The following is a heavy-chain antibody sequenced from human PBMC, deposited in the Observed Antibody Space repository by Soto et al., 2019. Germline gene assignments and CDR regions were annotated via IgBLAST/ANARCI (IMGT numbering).Heavy chain of an antibody. V-gene: IGHV3-23*01. D-gene: IGHD6-19*01. Sequence: EVQLLESGGGLVQPGGSLRLSCAASGFTFINYAMSWVRQAPGKGLEWVSSISGSGGNTYADSVKGRFTISRDNSKNTLYLQMNSLRAEDTAVYFCAKDIQQWLVLDAFDVWGQGTMVIVSS. CDR1: GFTFINYA. J-gene: IGHJ3*01. CDR2: ISGSGGNT. CDR3: AKDIQQWLVLDAFDV.